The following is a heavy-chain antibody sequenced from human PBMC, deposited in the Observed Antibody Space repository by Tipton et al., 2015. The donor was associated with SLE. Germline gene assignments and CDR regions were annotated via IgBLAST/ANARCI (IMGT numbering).Heavy chain of an antibody. V-gene: IGHV1-18*01. D-gene: IGHD6-13*01. CDR2: ISAYNGNT. CDR3: AKWRSGSSWPNYWFDS. Sequence: QLVQSGAEVKKPGASVKVSCKASGYTFTSYGISWVRQAPGQGLEWMGWISAYNGNTNYAQKLQGRVTMTTDTSTSTAYMELRSLTSDDTAVYYCAKWRSGSSWPNYWFDSWGQGTLVTVSS. CDR1: GYTFTSYG. J-gene: IGHJ5*01.